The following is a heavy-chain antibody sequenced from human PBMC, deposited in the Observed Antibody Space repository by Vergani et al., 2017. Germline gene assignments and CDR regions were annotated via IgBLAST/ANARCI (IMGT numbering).Heavy chain of an antibody. CDR3: ASGTFYYYMDV. CDR1: GFTFSSYS. Sequence: EVQLVESGGGLVMPGGSLRLSCAASGFTFSSYSMNWVRQAPGKGLEWVSSISGSSSYIYYADSLKGRLTVSRDNAKNSLYLHMNSLRVEDTAVYYCASGTFYYYMDVWGKGTTVTVSS. CDR2: ISGSSSYI. J-gene: IGHJ6*03. V-gene: IGHV3-21*01.